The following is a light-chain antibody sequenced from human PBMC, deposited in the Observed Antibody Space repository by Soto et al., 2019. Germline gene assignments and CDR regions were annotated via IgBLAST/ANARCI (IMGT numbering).Light chain of an antibody. Sequence: QSTLTQPASVSGSPGQSITISCTGTSSDVGAHNYVSWYQQHPGKAPKLMIYDVRNRPSGVSNRFSGSKSGNSASLTISGLQPEDEADYYCSSYTSTSTLFGGGTKLTVL. J-gene: IGLJ2*01. V-gene: IGLV2-14*01. CDR1: SSDVGAHNY. CDR2: DVR. CDR3: SSYTSTSTL.